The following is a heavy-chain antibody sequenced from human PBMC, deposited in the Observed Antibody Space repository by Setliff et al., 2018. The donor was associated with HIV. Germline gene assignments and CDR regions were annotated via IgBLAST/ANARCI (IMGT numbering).Heavy chain of an antibody. V-gene: IGHV5-51*01. D-gene: IGHD2-21*01. CDR2: IYPGDSDT. CDR3: ARAPRSPLRWRDNLLSSSSFFMDV. J-gene: IGHJ6*03. Sequence: GESLKISCEASGYIFTDYWIGWVRQMPGKGLEWMGIIYPGDSDTRYSPSFQGQVTFSADKSISAVYLHWDSLKASDSAIYYCARAPRSPLRWRDNLLSSSSFFMDVWGKGTTGTVSS. CDR1: GYIFTDYW.